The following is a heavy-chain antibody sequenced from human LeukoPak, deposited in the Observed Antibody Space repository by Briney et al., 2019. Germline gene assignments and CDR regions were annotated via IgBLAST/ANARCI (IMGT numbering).Heavy chain of an antibody. CDR2: IKVDGSEK. CDR3: ASGGIAGAGDY. J-gene: IGHJ4*02. V-gene: IGHV3-7*01. Sequence: GGSLSLSCAASGFIFSSYWMTWVRQAPGKGLEWVANIKVDGSEKYYVDSVKGRFTISRDNAKNSLDLQLNSLRADDTAVYYCASGGIAGAGDYWGQGTLVIVSS. CDR1: GFIFSSYW. D-gene: IGHD6-13*01.